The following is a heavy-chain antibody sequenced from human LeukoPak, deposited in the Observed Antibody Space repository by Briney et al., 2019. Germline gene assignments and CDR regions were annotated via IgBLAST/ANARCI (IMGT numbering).Heavy chain of an antibody. J-gene: IGHJ4*02. V-gene: IGHV4-34*01. CDR3: ARGYCSGGSCYDY. CDR1: GGSFSGYY. Sequence: PSETLSLTCAVYGGSFSGYYWSWIRQPPGKGLEWIGEINHSGSTNYNPSLTSRVTISVDTSKNQFSLKLSSVTAADTAVYYCARGYCSGGSCYDYWGQGTLVTVSS. D-gene: IGHD2-15*01. CDR2: INHSGST.